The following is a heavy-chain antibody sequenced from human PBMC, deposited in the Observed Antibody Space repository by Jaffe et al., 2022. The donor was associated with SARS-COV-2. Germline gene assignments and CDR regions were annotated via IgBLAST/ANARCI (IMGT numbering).Heavy chain of an antibody. CDR3: AREGPLIETFDY. Sequence: QVQLVESGGGVVQPGRSLRLSCAASGFTFSSYAMHWVRQAPGKGLEWVAVISYDGSNKYYADSVKGRFTISRDNSKNTLYLQMNSLRAEDTAVYYCAREGPLIETFDYWGQGTLVTVSS. CDR1: GFTFSSYA. CDR2: ISYDGSNK. D-gene: IGHD3-16*01. J-gene: IGHJ4*02. V-gene: IGHV3-30-3*01.